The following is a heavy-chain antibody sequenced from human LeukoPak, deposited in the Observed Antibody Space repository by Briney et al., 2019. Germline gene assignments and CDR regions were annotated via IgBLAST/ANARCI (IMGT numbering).Heavy chain of an antibody. Sequence: SETLSLTCTVSGGSIGSYYWSWIRQPAGKGLEWIGRIYTSGSTNYNPSLKSRVTMSVDTSKNQFSLKLSSVTAADTAVYYCARGYSGYDFASGYYYYMDVWGKGTTVTISS. CDR2: IYTSGST. CDR1: GGSIGSYY. V-gene: IGHV4-4*07. D-gene: IGHD5-12*01. J-gene: IGHJ6*03. CDR3: ARGYSGYDFASGYYYYMDV.